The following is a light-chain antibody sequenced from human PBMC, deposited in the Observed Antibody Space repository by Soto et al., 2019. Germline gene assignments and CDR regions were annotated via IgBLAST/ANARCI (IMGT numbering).Light chain of an antibody. CDR1: QDISNH. Sequence: DIQMTQSPSSLSASVGDRVSITCQASQDISNHLNWYQHKPGKAPKFLIYDASNLEKGVPSRFSGSGSGTDFTFTISSLQAEDVATYYCQQYDNLLPLTFGGGTKVEIK. CDR3: QQYDNLLPLT. J-gene: IGKJ4*01. V-gene: IGKV1-33*01. CDR2: DAS.